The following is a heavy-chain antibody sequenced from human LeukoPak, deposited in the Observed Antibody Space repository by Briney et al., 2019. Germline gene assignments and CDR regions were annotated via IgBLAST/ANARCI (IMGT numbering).Heavy chain of an antibody. J-gene: IGHJ3*02. CDR3: ARGKYYYVSSGLGPDAFDI. CDR1: GYTFTGYY. V-gene: IGHV1-2*02. D-gene: IGHD3-22*01. Sequence: ASVKVSCKASGYTFTGYYMHWVRQAPGQGLEWMGWINPNSGGTNYAQKFQGRVTMTRDTSISTAYMELSRLRSDDTAVYHCARGKYYYVSSGLGPDAFDIWGQGTMVTVSS. CDR2: INPNSGGT.